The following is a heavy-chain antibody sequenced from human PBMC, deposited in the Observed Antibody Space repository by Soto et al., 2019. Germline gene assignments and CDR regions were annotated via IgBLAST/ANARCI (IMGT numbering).Heavy chain of an antibody. CDR3: ARGVTAMVDY. CDR2: INHSGST. Sequence: PSETLSLTCAVYGGSFSGYYWSWIRQPPGKGLEWIGEINHSGSTNYNPSLKSRVTISVDTSKNQFSLKLSSVTAADTAVYYCARGVTAMVDYWGQGTLVTVSS. CDR1: GGSFSGYY. V-gene: IGHV4-34*01. J-gene: IGHJ4*02. D-gene: IGHD5-18*01.